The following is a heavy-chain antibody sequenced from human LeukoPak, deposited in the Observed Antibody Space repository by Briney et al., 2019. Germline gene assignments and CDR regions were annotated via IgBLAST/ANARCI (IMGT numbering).Heavy chain of an antibody. CDR1: GFTFSSYA. V-gene: IGHV3-23*01. D-gene: IGHD3-22*01. CDR2: ISGSGGST. Sequence: GGSLRLSCAASGFTFSSYAMSWVRQAPGKELEWVSAISGSGGSTYYADSVKGRFTISRDNSKNTLYLQMNSLRAEDTAVYYCALRLTYDSSGYHYYYYGMDVWGQGTTVTVSS. CDR3: ALRLTYDSSGYHYYYYGMDV. J-gene: IGHJ6*02.